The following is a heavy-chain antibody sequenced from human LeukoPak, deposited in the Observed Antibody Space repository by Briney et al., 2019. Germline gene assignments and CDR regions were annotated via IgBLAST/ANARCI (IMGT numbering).Heavy chain of an antibody. CDR2: FHYSGSP. D-gene: IGHD2-2*02. CDR3: ARAYCSSTSCYTEGWFDP. V-gene: IGHV4-34*01. J-gene: IGHJ5*02. CDR1: GGSFSGYY. Sequence: SETLSLTCAVYGGSFSGYYWSWIRQPPGKGLEWIGSFHYSGSPYYNPSLMSRVTISGDTSKNQFSLRLSSVTAADTPVYYCARAYCSSTSCYTEGWFDPWGQGTLVTVSS.